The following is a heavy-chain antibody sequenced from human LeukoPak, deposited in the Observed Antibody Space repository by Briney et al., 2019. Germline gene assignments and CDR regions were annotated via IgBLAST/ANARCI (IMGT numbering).Heavy chain of an antibody. CDR2: ISAYNGNT. V-gene: IGHV1-18*01. Sequence: GASVKVSCKASVYTFTSYGISWVRQAPGQGLEWMGWISAYNGNTNYAQKLQGRATTPTDTSRRTGYMEMRSLSSDDTSVYYCARKGGYDFGFIDYWGQGTLVTASS. CDR3: ARKGGYDFGFIDY. J-gene: IGHJ4*02. D-gene: IGHD5-12*01. CDR1: VYTFTSYG.